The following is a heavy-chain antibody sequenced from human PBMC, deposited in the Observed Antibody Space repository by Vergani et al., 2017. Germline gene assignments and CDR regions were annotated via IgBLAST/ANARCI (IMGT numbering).Heavy chain of an antibody. J-gene: IGHJ4*02. Sequence: QVQLQQWGAGLLKPSETLSLTCAVYGGSFSGYYWSWIRQPAGKGLEWIGRIYTSGSTNYNPSLKSRVTISVDTSKNQFSLKLSSVTAADTAVYYCARGRRTIFLWGQGTLVTVSS. V-gene: IGHV4-59*10. CDR2: IYTSGST. D-gene: IGHD3-9*01. CDR3: ARGRRTIFL. CDR1: GGSFSGYY.